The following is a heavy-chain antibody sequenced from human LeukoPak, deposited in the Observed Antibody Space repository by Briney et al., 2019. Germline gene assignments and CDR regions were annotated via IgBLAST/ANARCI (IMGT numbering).Heavy chain of an antibody. J-gene: IGHJ4*02. CDR1: GGSISSYY. D-gene: IGHD1-26*01. CDR3: ARADSIVGAIG. CDR2: IYYSGST. Sequence: PSETLSLTCTVSGGSISSYYWSWIRQPPGKGLEWIGYIYYSGSTNYNPSLKSRVTISVDTSKNQFSLKLSSVTAADTAVYYCARADSIVGAIGWGRGTLVTVSS. V-gene: IGHV4-59*01.